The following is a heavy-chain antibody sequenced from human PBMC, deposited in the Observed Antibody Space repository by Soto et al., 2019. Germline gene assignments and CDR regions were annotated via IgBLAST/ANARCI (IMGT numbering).Heavy chain of an antibody. V-gene: IGHV3-33*01. Sequence: PGGSLRLSCAASGFNFSSYGMHWVRQAPGKGLEWVAVIWFDGSNKFYADSVKGRFTISRDNSKNTVSLQMNSLRDEDSAAYYCATTGPYWGQGTLVTVSS. CDR1: GFNFSSYG. J-gene: IGHJ4*02. CDR2: IWFDGSNK. CDR3: ATTGPY.